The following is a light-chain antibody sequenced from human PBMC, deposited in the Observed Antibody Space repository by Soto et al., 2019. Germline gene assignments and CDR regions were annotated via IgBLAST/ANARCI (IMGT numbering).Light chain of an antibody. Sequence: IQMTQSPSPLSASVGDRVNITCRASQGISNYLAWYQQKPGKVPKLLIYAASTLQSGVPSRFSGSGSGTDFTLTISSLQPEDVATYYCQKYNSAPRSFGQGTRLEIK. V-gene: IGKV1-27*01. CDR1: QGISNY. CDR3: QKYNSAPRS. J-gene: IGKJ5*01. CDR2: AAS.